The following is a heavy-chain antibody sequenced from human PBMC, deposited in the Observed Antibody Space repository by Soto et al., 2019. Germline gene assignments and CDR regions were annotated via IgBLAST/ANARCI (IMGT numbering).Heavy chain of an antibody. CDR3: ARASGYSYGYWWWDFDY. V-gene: IGHV1-3*01. CDR2: INAGNGNT. Sequence: QVQLVQSGAEVKKPGASVKVSCKASGYTFTSYAMHWVRQAPGQRLEWMGWINAGNGNTKYSQKFQGRVTITRDTSASTAYMELSSLRSEDTAVYYCARASGYSYGYWWWDFDYWGQGTLVTVSS. D-gene: IGHD5-18*01. J-gene: IGHJ4*02. CDR1: GYTFTSYA.